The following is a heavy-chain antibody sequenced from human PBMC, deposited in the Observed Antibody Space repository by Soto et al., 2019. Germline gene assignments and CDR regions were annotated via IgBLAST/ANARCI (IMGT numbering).Heavy chain of an antibody. J-gene: IGHJ6*02. D-gene: IGHD3-3*01. CDR2: INPNSGGT. Sequence: XSVKVACKASGYPFTGYYMDWGRQAPGQGLEWMGWINPNSGGTNYAQKFQGRVTMTRDTSISTAYMELSRLRSDDTAVYYCARVDSPDFWSCMDVWGQGTTVTVSS. V-gene: IGHV1-2*02. CDR3: ARVDSPDFWSCMDV. CDR1: GYPFTGYY.